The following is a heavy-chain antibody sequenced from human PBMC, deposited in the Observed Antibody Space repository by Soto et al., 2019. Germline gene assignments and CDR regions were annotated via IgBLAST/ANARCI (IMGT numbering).Heavy chain of an antibody. D-gene: IGHD5-12*01. CDR3: AKSIHRGYSGYDSDFDY. Sequence: GGSLRLSCAASGFTFSSYAMSWVRQAPGKGLEWVSAISGSGGSTYYADSVKGRFTISRDNSKNTLYLQMNSLRAEDTAVYYCAKSIHRGYSGYDSDFDYWGQGTLVTVSS. CDR2: ISGSGGST. CDR1: GFTFSSYA. V-gene: IGHV3-23*01. J-gene: IGHJ4*02.